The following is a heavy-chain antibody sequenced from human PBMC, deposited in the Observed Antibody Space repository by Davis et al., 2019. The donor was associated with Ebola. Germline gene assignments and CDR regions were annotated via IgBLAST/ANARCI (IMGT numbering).Heavy chain of an antibody. J-gene: IGHJ4*02. CDR3: ARLDYSGHYFDY. Sequence: ASVKVSCKASGYTFSDYKIHWVRQAPGQRLEWMGWINPGNHETMYSARFQGRVTISSDPSATTIDVGLSSLTSEDTAVYFCARLDYSGHYFDYWGQGTLVTVSS. V-gene: IGHV1-3*01. CDR1: GYTFSDYK. D-gene: IGHD4-11*01. CDR2: INPGNHET.